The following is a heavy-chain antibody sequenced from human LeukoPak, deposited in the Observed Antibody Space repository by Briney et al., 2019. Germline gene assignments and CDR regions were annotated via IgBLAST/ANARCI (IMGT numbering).Heavy chain of an antibody. CDR2: INPNSGGT. D-gene: IGHD3-3*01. J-gene: IGHJ4*02. CDR1: GYTFTKYY. CDR3: ARAGRFLEWLFSR. V-gene: IGHV1-2*06. Sequence: AASVKVSCKASGYTFTKYYMFWVRQAPGQGLEWMGRINPNSGGTNYAQKFQGRVTMTRDTSISTAYMELSRLRSDDTAVYYCARAGRFLEWLFSRWGQGTLVTVSS.